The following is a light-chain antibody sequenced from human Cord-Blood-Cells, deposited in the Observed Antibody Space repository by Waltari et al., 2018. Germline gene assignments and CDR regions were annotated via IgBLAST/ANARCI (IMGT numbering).Light chain of an antibody. CDR1: QGISND. CDR2: AAS. V-gene: IGKV1-27*01. Sequence: DIQMTQSPSSLSASVGDRVTITCRESQGISNDLAWYQQKPGKVPKLLIYAASTLQSGVPSLFSGSGSGTDFTLTIISLQPEDVATYYCQKYNSAPWTCGQGTKVEIK. J-gene: IGKJ1*01. CDR3: QKYNSAPWT.